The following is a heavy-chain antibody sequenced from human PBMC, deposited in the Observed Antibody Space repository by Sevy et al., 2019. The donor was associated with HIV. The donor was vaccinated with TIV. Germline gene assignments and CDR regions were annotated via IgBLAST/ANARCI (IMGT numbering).Heavy chain of an antibody. CDR2: IYYSGST. D-gene: IGHD3-10*01. Sequence: SENLSLTCTVSGGSISSGGYYWSWIRQHPGKGLEWIGYIYYSGSTYYNPSLKSRVTISVDTSKNQFSLKLSSVTAADTAVYYCASSMVRGVIPPTPIDYWGQGTLVTVSS. CDR1: GGSISSGGYY. CDR3: ASSMVRGVIPPTPIDY. V-gene: IGHV4-31*03. J-gene: IGHJ4*02.